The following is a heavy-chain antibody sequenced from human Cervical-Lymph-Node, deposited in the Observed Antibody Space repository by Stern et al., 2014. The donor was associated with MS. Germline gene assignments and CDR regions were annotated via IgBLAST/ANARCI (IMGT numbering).Heavy chain of an antibody. Sequence: QVQLQESGPGLVKPSQTLSLTCTVSGGSISSGDYYWSWIRQPPGKGLEWIGYIYYSGSTYNPSLKSRVTISVDTSKNQFSLKLSSVTAADTAVYYCASANCSSTSCPNWFDPWGQGTLVTVSS. CDR2: IYYSGST. V-gene: IGHV4-30-4*01. CDR1: GGSISSGDYY. CDR3: ASANCSSTSCPNWFDP. J-gene: IGHJ5*02. D-gene: IGHD2-2*01.